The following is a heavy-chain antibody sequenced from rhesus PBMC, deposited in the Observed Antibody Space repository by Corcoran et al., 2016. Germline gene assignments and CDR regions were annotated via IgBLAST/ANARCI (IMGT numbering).Heavy chain of an antibody. CDR3: ARDPASYYYSGSNNRFDV. V-gene: IGHV4-106*01. J-gene: IGHJ5-1*01. Sequence: QVQLQESGPGLVKPSEPLSLTCAVSVGSISDAYYWRWIRQPPGKGLEWIGYIYGSGGGTNYNPSLKNRVTISIDTSKNQFSLKLSSVTAADTAVYYCARDPASYYYSGSNNRFDVWGAGVLVTVSS. D-gene: IGHD3-16*01. CDR1: VGSISDAYY. CDR2: IYGSGGGT.